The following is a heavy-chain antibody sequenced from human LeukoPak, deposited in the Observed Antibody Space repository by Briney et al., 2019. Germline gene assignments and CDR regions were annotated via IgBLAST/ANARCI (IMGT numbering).Heavy chain of an antibody. V-gene: IGHV4-34*01. J-gene: IGHJ2*01. Sequence: SETLSLTCAVYGGSFSGYYWSWIRQPPGKGLEWIGEINHSGSTNYNPSLKSRVTISVDTSKNQFSLKLSSVTAADTAVYYCARRLPIAVPHWYFDLWGRGTLVIVSS. D-gene: IGHD6-19*01. CDR1: GGSFSGYY. CDR2: INHSGST. CDR3: ARRLPIAVPHWYFDL.